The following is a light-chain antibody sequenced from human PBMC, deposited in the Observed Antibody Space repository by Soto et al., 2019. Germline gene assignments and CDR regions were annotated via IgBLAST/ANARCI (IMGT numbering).Light chain of an antibody. J-gene: IGKJ1*01. CDR1: QTISSW. CDR3: QQYKSYLWT. Sequence: DMQMTQSPSTLSGSVGDRVTITCRASQTISSWLAWYQQKPGKAPKLLIYKASTLKSGVPSRFSGSGSGTEFTLTISSLQPDDFATYYCQQYKSYLWTFGQGTKVDNK. CDR2: KAS. V-gene: IGKV1-5*03.